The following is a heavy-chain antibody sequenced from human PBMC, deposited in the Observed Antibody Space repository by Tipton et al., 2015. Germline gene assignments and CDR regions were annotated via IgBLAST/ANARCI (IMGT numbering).Heavy chain of an antibody. CDR3: ARDLEHGMDV. J-gene: IGHJ6*02. CDR1: GGSVSSGSYY. V-gene: IGHV4-61*01. Sequence: TLSLTCTVSGGSVSSGSYYWSWIRQPPGKGLVWIGYISFSGTTHYNPSLKSRITISLNTSKNQFSLKMSSVTAADTAVYFCARDLEHGMDVWGQGTTVTVS. CDR2: ISFSGTT.